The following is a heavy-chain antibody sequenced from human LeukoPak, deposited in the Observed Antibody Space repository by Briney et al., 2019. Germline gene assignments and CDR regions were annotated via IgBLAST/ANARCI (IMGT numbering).Heavy chain of an antibody. J-gene: IGHJ4*02. CDR2: IHSDGSK. V-gene: IGHV3-53*01. D-gene: IGHD3-22*01. CDR1: GFTVSSSY. Sequence: GGSLRLSCAASGFTVSSSYMSWVRQAPGKGLEWVSIIHSDGSKYYADSVKGRFTISRDTSKNTLYLQMNSLRGEDTAMYYCARDLDYYDSSGSHRRRNYFDYWGQGTLVTVSS. CDR3: ARDLDYYDSSGSHRRRNYFDY.